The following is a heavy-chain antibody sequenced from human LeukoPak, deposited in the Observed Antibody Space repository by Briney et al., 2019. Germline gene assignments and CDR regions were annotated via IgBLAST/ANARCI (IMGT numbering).Heavy chain of an antibody. Sequence: GGSLRLSCAASGFTFSDYAMSWARQAPGKGLEWVSTISNSGGSTHYADSLKGRFTISRDNSKSTLYLQMNSLRAEDTAIYYCTKDVGVILFDYWGQGTLVTVSS. CDR2: ISNSGGST. J-gene: IGHJ4*02. V-gene: IGHV3-23*01. CDR1: GFTFSDYA. D-gene: IGHD3-16*01. CDR3: TKDVGVILFDY.